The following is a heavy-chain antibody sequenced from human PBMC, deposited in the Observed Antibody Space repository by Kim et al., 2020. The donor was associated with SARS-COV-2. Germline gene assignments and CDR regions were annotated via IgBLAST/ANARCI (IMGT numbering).Heavy chain of an antibody. V-gene: IGHV1-69*01. CDR3: AWGSGSYFLDY. CDR2: A. Sequence: ANYAQKFQGRVTITADESTSTAYMELSSLRSEDTAVYYCAWGSGSYFLDYWGQGTLVTVSS. D-gene: IGHD3-10*01. J-gene: IGHJ4*02.